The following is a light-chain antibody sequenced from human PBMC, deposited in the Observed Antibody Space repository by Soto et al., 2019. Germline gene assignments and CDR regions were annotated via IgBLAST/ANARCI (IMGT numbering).Light chain of an antibody. CDR2: GAS. CDR3: QQYDNWPPYT. CDR1: QSVSSN. V-gene: IGKV3-15*01. Sequence: ETVMTQSPATLSGSPGERATLSCRASQSVSSNLAWYQQKPGQAPRLLIYGASTRATGVPARFSGGGSGTEFTLTISSLQSEDFAVYYCQQYDNWPPYTFGQGTKLEIK. J-gene: IGKJ2*01.